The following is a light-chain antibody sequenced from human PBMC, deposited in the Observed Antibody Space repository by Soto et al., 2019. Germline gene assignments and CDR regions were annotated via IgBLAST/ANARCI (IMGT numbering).Light chain of an antibody. J-gene: IGLJ2*01. CDR2: SNS. CDR1: ISNIGSNT. CDR3: AAWDDSLNGVV. V-gene: IGLV1-44*01. Sequence: QSVLTQPPSASGTPGQRVTISCSGSISNIGSNTVNWYQQFPGTAPKLLIYSNSQRPSGVPDRFSGSKSGTSASLAISGLQSEDEADYYCAAWDDSLNGVVFGGGTKLTVL.